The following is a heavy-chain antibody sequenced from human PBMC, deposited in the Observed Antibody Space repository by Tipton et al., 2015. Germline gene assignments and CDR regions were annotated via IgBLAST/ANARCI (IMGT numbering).Heavy chain of an antibody. CDR2: IFSSGST. J-gene: IGHJ4*02. CDR3: ARELGYSYYFDY. Sequence: QSGPEVKKPGASVRISCKASGYSFTSYNMHWVRQAPGQRPEWMGIIFSSGSTSYAQKFQGRVTMTRDTSTSTVYMELSSLRSEDTAVYYCARELGYSYYFDYWGQGTLVTVSS. CDR1: GYSFTSYN. D-gene: IGHD4-23*01. V-gene: IGHV1-46*03.